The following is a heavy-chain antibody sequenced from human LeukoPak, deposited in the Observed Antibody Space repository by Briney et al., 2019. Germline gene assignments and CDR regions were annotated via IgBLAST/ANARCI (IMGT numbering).Heavy chain of an antibody. CDR3: ARGDGGETTNGGYYFNY. Sequence: GGSLRLSCAASGFTFSSYGMHWVRQAPGKGLEWVAVISNNGNNKYYADSVKGRFTISRDNSKNTLYLQMNSLRAEDTAVYYCARGDGGETTNGGYYFNYWGQGTLVTVSS. J-gene: IGHJ4*02. D-gene: IGHD2-8*01. V-gene: IGHV3-30*03. CDR1: GFTFSSYG. CDR2: ISNNGNNK.